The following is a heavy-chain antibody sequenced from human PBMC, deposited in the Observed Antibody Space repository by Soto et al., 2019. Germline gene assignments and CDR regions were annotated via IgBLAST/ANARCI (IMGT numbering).Heavy chain of an antibody. V-gene: IGHV1-46*01. CDR1: GYTFTSYY. Sequence: ASVKVSCKASGYTFTSYYMHWVRQAPGQGLEWMGIINPSGGSTSYAQKFQGRVTMTRDTSTSTVYMELSSLRSEDTAVYYCARDGVQRGYQLLSHYFDYWGQGTLVTVS. J-gene: IGHJ4*02. CDR3: ARDGVQRGYQLLSHYFDY. CDR2: INPSGGST. D-gene: IGHD2-2*01.